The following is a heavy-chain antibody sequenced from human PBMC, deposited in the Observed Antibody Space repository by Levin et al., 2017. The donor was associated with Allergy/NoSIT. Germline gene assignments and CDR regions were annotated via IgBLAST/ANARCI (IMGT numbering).Heavy chain of an antibody. V-gene: IGHV4-30-4*01. CDR1: GGAIGSPDSY. CDR2: IHYSGTT. CDR3: AGDVTPPGGSYGVDV. J-gene: IGHJ6*02. D-gene: IGHD2-8*02. Sequence: SQTLSLTCTVSGGAIGSPDSYWSWIRQPPGKGLEWIGYIHYSGTTYYNPSLKSRLSMSVETSKDQFSLNLSAVTAADTAVYYCAGDVTPPGGSYGVDVWGQGTTVIVSS.